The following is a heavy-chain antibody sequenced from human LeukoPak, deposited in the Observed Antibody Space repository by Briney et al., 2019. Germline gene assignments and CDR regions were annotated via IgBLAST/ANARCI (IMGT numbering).Heavy chain of an antibody. D-gene: IGHD3-10*01. J-gene: IGHJ4*02. CDR3: ARFVDPTYYFDY. Sequence: SDTLSLTCAVCGVSFSGYYWSWIRQPPGKGQDGIVEINHSESTNYNRSLNRRVTISVDTSKNPFSLKLSSVTAAATAVYYCARFVDPTYYFDYWGQGTMVTASS. V-gene: IGHV4-34*01. CDR1: GVSFSGYY. CDR2: INHSEST.